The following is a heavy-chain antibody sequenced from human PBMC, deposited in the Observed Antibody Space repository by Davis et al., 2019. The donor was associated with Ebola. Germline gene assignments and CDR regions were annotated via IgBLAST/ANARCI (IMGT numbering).Heavy chain of an antibody. CDR2: ISSSSSTI. J-gene: IGHJ4*02. D-gene: IGHD3-10*02. V-gene: IGHV3-48*01. CDR1: GFTFSSYS. CDR3: ARVYYYVVS. Sequence: PGGSLRLSCAASGFTFSSYSMNWVRQAPGKGLEWVSYISSSSSTIYYADSVKGRFTISRDNAKNSLYLQMNSLRAEDTAVYYCARVYYYVVSWGQGTLVTVSS.